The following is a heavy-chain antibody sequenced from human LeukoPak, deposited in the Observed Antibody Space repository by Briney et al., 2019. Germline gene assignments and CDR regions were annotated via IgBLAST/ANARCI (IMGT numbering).Heavy chain of an antibody. D-gene: IGHD6-19*01. CDR3: AKGYSSGWSGFSAFDY. V-gene: IGHV3-23*01. Sequence: GGSLRLSCAASGFIFSNYAMTWVRQAPGKGLEWISALSGSGAGTYYADSVKGRFTISRDNSKNTLYLQMNSLRADDTAVYYCAKGYSSGWSGFSAFDYWGQGTLVTVSS. J-gene: IGHJ4*02. CDR1: GFIFSNYA. CDR2: LSGSGAGT.